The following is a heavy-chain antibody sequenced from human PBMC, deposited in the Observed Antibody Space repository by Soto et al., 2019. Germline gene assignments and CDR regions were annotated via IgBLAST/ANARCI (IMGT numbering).Heavy chain of an antibody. Sequence: QVQLVESGGGVVQPGRSLRLSCAASGFTFSSYGMHWVRQAPGKGLEWVAVMSYDGSNKYYADSVKGRFTISRDNSKNTLYLQMNSLRAEDTAVYYCAKPGYCISTSCYEYNWFDPWGQGTLVTVSS. CDR3: AKPGYCISTSCYEYNWFDP. CDR2: MSYDGSNK. D-gene: IGHD2-2*01. CDR1: GFTFSSYG. J-gene: IGHJ5*02. V-gene: IGHV3-30*18.